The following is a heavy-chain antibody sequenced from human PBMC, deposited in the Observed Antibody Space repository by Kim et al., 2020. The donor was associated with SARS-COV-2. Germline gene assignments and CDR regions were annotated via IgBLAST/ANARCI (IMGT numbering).Heavy chain of an antibody. V-gene: IGHV3-30*18. J-gene: IGHJ6*02. CDR1: GFTFSSYG. CDR3: AKDRGGYANYYYYYGMDV. Sequence: GGSLRLSCAASGFTFSSYGMHWVRQAPGKGLEWVAVISYDGSNKYYADSVKGRFTISRDNSKNTLYLQMNSLRAEDTAVYYCAKDRGGYANYYYYYGMDVWGQGTTVTVSS. D-gene: IGHD5-12*01. CDR2: ISYDGSNK.